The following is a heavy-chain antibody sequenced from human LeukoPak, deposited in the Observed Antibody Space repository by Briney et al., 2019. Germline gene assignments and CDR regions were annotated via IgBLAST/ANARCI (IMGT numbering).Heavy chain of an antibody. V-gene: IGHV4-61*02. CDR2: IYTSGGT. J-gene: IGHJ6*03. CDR1: GGSISSGSYY. Sequence: KSSETLSLTCTVSGGSISSGSYYWSWIRQPAGKGLEWIGRIYTSGGTNYNPSLKSRVTISVDTSKNQFSLKLSSVTAADTAVYYCARDSLYYYYYMDVWGKGTTVTVSS. CDR3: ARDSLYYYYYMDV.